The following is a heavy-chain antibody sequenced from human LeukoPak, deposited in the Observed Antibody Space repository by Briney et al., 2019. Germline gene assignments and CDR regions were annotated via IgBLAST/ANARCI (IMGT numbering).Heavy chain of an antibody. D-gene: IGHD3-10*01. V-gene: IGHV4-59*01. Sequence: SETLSLTCTVSGGSISSYYWSWIRQPPGKGLEWIGYIYYSGSTNYNPSLKSRVTISVDTSKNQFSLKLSSVTAADTAVYYCARVHYYGSGSSIYFDYWGQGTLVTVSS. CDR1: GGSISSYY. CDR2: IYYSGST. CDR3: ARVHYYGSGSSIYFDY. J-gene: IGHJ4*02.